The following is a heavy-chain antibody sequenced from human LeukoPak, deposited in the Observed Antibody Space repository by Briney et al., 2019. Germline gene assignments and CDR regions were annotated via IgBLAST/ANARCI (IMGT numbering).Heavy chain of an antibody. V-gene: IGHV4-4*02. D-gene: IGHD6-19*01. CDR2: VYHSGST. J-gene: IGHJ4*02. Sequence: PSGTLSLTCAVSGGSISSSAWWSWVRQPPGKGLEWIGEVYHSGSTNYNPSLKSRVTISVDTSKNQFSLKLSSVTAADTAVYYCARGDTLYSSGWAYYFDYWGQGTLVTVSS. CDR3: ARGDTLYSSGWAYYFDY. CDR1: GGSISSSAW.